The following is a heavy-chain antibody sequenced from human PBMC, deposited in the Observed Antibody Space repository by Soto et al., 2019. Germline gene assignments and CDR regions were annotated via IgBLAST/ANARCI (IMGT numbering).Heavy chain of an antibody. CDR1: GFIFSDYY. Sequence: QVQLVESGGGLVKPGGSLRLSCAASGFIFSDYYMSWIRQAPGKGLEWLSYISSSGAALYYADSVKGRFTISRDNSMNSLYLQMNSLDAEDTAVYYCARGLEWLLPSMDVWGQGTTVTVSS. CDR3: ARGLEWLLPSMDV. V-gene: IGHV3-11*01. D-gene: IGHD3-3*01. J-gene: IGHJ6*02. CDR2: ISSSGAAL.